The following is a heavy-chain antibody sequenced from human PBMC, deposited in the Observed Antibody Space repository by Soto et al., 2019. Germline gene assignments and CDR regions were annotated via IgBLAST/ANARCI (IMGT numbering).Heavy chain of an antibody. D-gene: IGHD3-10*01. J-gene: IGHJ6*02. V-gene: IGHV4-4*07. CDR1: GGSISGYY. Sequence: NPSETLSLTCTVSGGSISGYYWSWIRQSAGKGLEWLGRFYTTGTTNYNPSLKSRLSMSADTSKNQPSLRLTSVTAADTGVYYCARAGNEYGVDVWGQGTTVTVSS. CDR3: ARAGNEYGVDV. CDR2: FYTTGTT.